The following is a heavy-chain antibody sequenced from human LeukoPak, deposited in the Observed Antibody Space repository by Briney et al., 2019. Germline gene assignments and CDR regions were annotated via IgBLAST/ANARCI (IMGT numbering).Heavy chain of an antibody. D-gene: IGHD6-19*01. J-gene: IGHJ3*02. Sequence: PGESLRLSCAASGFTFSSYAMSWVRQAPGKGLEWVSSISGSGGGTYYSDSVKGRFTISRDNSKNTLYLQLNSLRAEDTAVYYCAKDRSSGWYDAFDIWGQGTMVIVSS. CDR1: GFTFSSYA. CDR3: AKDRSSGWYDAFDI. V-gene: IGHV3-23*01. CDR2: ISGSGGGT.